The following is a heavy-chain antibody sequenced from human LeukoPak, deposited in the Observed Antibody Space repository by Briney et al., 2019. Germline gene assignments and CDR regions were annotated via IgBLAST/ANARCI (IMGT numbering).Heavy chain of an antibody. CDR1: GFTFSSYA. V-gene: IGHV3-23*01. CDR2: ISGSGGST. CDR3: SRYNWNDAY. J-gene: IGHJ4*02. Sequence: PGGSLRLSCAASGFTFSSYAMSWVRQAPGQGLEWVSSISGSGGSTYYADSVKGRFTISRDNSKNTLYLQMNSLRAEDTAVYYCSRYNWNDAYWGQGTLVTVSS. D-gene: IGHD1-1*01.